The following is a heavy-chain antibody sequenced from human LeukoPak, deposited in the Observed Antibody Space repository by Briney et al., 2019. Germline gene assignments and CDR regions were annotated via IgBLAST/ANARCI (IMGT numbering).Heavy chain of an antibody. CDR2: MSPDGSIK. V-gene: IGHV3-30-3*01. CDR3: ARDRGGDGINYYFDY. Sequence: GGSLRLSCAASGFTFINYEIHWVRQAPGKGLEWVSVMSPDGSIKIYTDSVKGRFTISRDNSKNTLYLQVNSLRAEDTAVYYCARDRGGDGINYYFDYWGQGTLVTVSS. CDR1: GFTFINYE. J-gene: IGHJ4*02. D-gene: IGHD5-24*01.